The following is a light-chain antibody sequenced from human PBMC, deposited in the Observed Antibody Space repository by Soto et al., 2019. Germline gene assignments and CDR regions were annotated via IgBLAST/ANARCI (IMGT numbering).Light chain of an antibody. Sequence: QSALTRPPSASGSPGQSVTISCTGTSSDVGGYNFVSWYQQHPGKAPKFMIYEVTKRPSGVPDRFSGSKSGNTASLTVSGLQAEDEADYYCSSYAGGIKWVFGGGTKLTVL. CDR3: SSYAGGIKWV. CDR1: SSDVGGYNF. J-gene: IGLJ3*02. V-gene: IGLV2-8*01. CDR2: EVT.